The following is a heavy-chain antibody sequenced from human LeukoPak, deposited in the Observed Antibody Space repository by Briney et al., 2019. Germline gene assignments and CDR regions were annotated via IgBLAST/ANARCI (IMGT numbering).Heavy chain of an antibody. CDR1: GFTVSTDH. J-gene: IGHJ4*02. CDR3: ARVWELSFDY. V-gene: IGHV3-53*01. CDR2: SYSGGSR. D-gene: IGHD1-26*01. Sequence: GGSLRLSCAASGFTVSTDHMSWVRQAPGKGLEWVAVSYSGGSRSYAESVKGRFTISTDNSQNTLYLQVYSLRAEDTAVYYCARVWELSFDYWGQGTLVTVSS.